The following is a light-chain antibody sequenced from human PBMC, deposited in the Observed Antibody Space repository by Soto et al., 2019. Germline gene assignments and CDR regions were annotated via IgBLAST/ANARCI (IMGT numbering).Light chain of an antibody. CDR3: QQRSNWHQGT. CDR1: QSVSRN. Sequence: ERVMTQSPATLSVSPGERATLSCRCSQSVSRNLAWYQQKPGQAPRLLIYDVSNRATGIPARFSGSGSGTDFTLTISSLEHEDFAAYYCQQRSNWHQGTFGQGTKVDIK. V-gene: IGKV3D-11*02. J-gene: IGKJ1*01. CDR2: DVS.